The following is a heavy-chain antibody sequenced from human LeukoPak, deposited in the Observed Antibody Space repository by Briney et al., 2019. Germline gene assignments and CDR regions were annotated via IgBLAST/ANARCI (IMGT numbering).Heavy chain of an antibody. CDR3: AKEKVPAAIYYGMDV. D-gene: IGHD2-2*01. CDR1: GFTFSSYG. Sequence: GGSLRLSCAASGFTFSSYGMHWVRQAPGKGLEWVAVISYDGSNKYYADSVKGRFTISRDNSKNTLYLQMNSLRAEDTAVYYCAKEKVPAAIYYGMDVWGQGTTVTFSS. CDR2: ISYDGSNK. V-gene: IGHV3-30*18. J-gene: IGHJ6*02.